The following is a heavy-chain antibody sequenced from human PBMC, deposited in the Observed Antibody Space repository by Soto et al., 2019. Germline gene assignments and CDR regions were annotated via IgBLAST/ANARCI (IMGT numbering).Heavy chain of an antibody. V-gene: IGHV3-7*01. D-gene: IGHD1-1*01. CDR2: IKEEGSEK. CDR1: GFTFSSYW. Sequence: GGSLRLSCEGSGFTFSSYWMTWVRQAPGKGLEWVANIKEEGSEKNCVDYVKGRFTISRDNTKNSLYLQMNSLRAEDTAVYYCARDGAWNHNPLWGQGTLVTVSS. J-gene: IGHJ4*02. CDR3: ARDGAWNHNPL.